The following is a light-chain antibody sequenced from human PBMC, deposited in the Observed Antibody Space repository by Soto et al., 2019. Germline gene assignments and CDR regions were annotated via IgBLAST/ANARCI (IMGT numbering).Light chain of an antibody. J-gene: IGKJ1*01. CDR2: DAS. CDR3: QQYENYWT. V-gene: IGKV1-5*01. CDR1: QSISSW. Sequence: DIQMTQSPSTLSATAGDRVTITCRASQSISSWLAWYQQKPGNAPKLQIYDASNLESGLPSRFSGSGSGTEFTLTISPLQPDDFATYYCQQYENYWTFGQGTKVEIK.